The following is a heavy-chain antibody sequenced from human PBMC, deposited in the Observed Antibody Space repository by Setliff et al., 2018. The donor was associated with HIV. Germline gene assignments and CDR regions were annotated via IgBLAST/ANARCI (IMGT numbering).Heavy chain of an antibody. CDR3: ARVVPLGGNDF. J-gene: IGHJ4*02. D-gene: IGHD1-26*01. Sequence: ASETLSLTCTVSGYSISRDYYWGWIRQPPGKRLEWIGTISHSGSTYYNPSLRSRVTISVDTAKNQFSLKLSSVTAADTAVYYCARVVPLGGNDFWGQGTLVTV. CDR1: GYSISRDYY. V-gene: IGHV4-38-2*02. CDR2: ISHSGST.